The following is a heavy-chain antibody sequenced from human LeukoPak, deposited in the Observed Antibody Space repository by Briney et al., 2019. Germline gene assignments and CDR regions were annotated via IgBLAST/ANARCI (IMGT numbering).Heavy chain of an antibody. J-gene: IGHJ6*02. CDR1: GASISYNY. CDR2: IYYTGNT. V-gene: IGHV4-59*01. Sequence: SETLSLTCTASGASISYNYWNWIRQPPGKGLEWIGYIYYTGNTNYNPSLKSRLSISVDTSKNQFSLKLSSVTAADTAVYYCARGYYYALDVWGQGTLVTVSS. CDR3: ARGYYYALDV.